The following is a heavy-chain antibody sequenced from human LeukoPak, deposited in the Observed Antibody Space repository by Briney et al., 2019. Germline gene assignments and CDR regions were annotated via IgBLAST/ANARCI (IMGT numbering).Heavy chain of an antibody. D-gene: IGHD6-6*01. J-gene: IGHJ5*02. CDR2: IYTSGST. V-gene: IGHV4-4*07. Sequence: SETLSLTCTVSGGSISSYYWSWIRQPAGKGLEWIGRIYTSGSTNYNPSLKSRVTMSVDPSKNQFSLKLSSVTAADTAVYYCARDLEGQLANWFDAWGQGTLVTVSS. CDR1: GGSISSYY. CDR3: ARDLEGQLANWFDA.